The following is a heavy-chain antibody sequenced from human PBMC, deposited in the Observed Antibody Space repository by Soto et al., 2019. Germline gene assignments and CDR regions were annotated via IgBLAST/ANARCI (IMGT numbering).Heavy chain of an antibody. Sequence: ASVKVSCKASGYTFSSYAMHWVRQAPGQRLEWMGWINAGYGNTKSSQKFQDRVTISRDTSASTAYMELTSLRSEDTAVYYCARDTGDGTSDFWGQGTLVTVSS. CDR3: ARDTGDGTSDF. V-gene: IGHV1-3*01. D-gene: IGHD7-27*01. J-gene: IGHJ4*02. CDR2: INAGYGNT. CDR1: GYTFSSYA.